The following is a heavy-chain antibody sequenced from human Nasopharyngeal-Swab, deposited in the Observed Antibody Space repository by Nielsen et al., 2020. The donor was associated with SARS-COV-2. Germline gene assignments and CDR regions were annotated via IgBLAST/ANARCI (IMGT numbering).Heavy chain of an antibody. CDR2: ITADGGST. CDR1: GFNFDDYA. V-gene: IGHV3-43*02. CDR3: AKSIGELLSPFDS. J-gene: IGHJ4*02. Sequence: GGSLRLSCAASGFNFDDYAMHWVRQAPGKGLEWVSLITADGGSTYYADSAKGRFTISRDNSKNSVSLQMNNLRTEDTAFYYCAKSIGELLSPFDSWGQGTLVTVSS. D-gene: IGHD1-26*01.